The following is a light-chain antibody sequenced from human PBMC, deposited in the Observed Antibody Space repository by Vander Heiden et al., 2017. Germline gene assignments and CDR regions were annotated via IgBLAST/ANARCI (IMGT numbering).Light chain of an antibody. Sequence: DTVMSQSSDALAVSLGERAPISGKSTQSVISSPNIKNYLVWFQQKPGQPPRLLIYYASTRETGIPDRFSGSGSGTDFTLTISSLQAEDVAVYYCQQYYNIPRTFGQGTKVEIK. CDR1: QSVISSPNIKNY. V-gene: IGKV4-1*01. J-gene: IGKJ1*01. CDR3: QQYYNIPRT. CDR2: YAS.